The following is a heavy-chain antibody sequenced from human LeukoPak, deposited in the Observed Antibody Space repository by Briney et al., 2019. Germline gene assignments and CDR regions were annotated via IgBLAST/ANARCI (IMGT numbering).Heavy chain of an antibody. Sequence: PSETLSLTCTVSGGSVSSGDYYWSWIRQPPGEGLEWIGYISYSGSTNYNPSLKSRVTISLDTSKNQFSLKPSSVTAADTAVYFCAGGRGYTGSFFYYFDYWGQGTLATVSS. V-gene: IGHV4-61*08. CDR2: ISYSGST. J-gene: IGHJ4*02. CDR1: GGSVSSGDYY. CDR3: AGGRGYTGSFFYYFDY. D-gene: IGHD1-26*01.